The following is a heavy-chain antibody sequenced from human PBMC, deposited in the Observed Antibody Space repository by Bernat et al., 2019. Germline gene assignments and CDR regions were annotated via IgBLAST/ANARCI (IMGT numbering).Heavy chain of an antibody. D-gene: IGHD3-16*01. Sequence: EVQLVESGGGLVQPGRSLRLSCAASGFTFDDYAMHWVRQAPGKGLEWVSGISWNSGSIGYADSVKGRFTISRDNAKNSLYLQMNSLRAEDTAVYYCARAYRNRFDYWGQGTLVTVSS. J-gene: IGHJ4*02. V-gene: IGHV3-9*01. CDR2: ISWNSGSI. CDR3: ARAYRNRFDY. CDR1: GFTFDDYA.